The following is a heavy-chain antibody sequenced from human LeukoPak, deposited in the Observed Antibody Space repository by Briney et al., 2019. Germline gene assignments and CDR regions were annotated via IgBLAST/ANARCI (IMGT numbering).Heavy chain of an antibody. J-gene: IGHJ4*02. V-gene: IGHV3-30*04. D-gene: IGHD2-15*01. CDR1: GFTFSSFA. Sequence: GRSLRLSCAASGFTFSSFAMHWVRQAPGKGLEWVAVISYDGSNKYYADSVKGRFTISRDNAKNSLYLQMNSLRAEDTAVYYCARGYCSGATRYSAGYWGQGTLVTVSS. CDR3: ARGYCSGATRYSAGY. CDR2: ISYDGSNK.